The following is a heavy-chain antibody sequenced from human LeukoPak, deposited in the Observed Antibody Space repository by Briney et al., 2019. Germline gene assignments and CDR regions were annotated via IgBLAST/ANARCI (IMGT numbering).Heavy chain of an antibody. D-gene: IGHD3-10*01. Sequence: HPGRSLRPSCAASGFTFSSYAMHRVRQAPGKGLEWVAVISYDGSNKYYADSVKGRFTISRDNSKNTLYLQMNSLRAEDTAVYYCAKGYGSGSYYLAAFDIWGQGTMVTVSS. V-gene: IGHV3-30-3*01. CDR3: AKGYGSGSYYLAAFDI. CDR1: GFTFSSYA. J-gene: IGHJ3*02. CDR2: ISYDGSNK.